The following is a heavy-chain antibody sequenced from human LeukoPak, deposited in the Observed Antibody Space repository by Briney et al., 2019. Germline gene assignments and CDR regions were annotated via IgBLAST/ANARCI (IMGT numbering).Heavy chain of an antibody. CDR2: IYYSGST. CDR1: GGSISSGGYY. V-gene: IGHV4-31*03. Sequence: SETLSLTCTVSGGSISSGGYYWSWLRQHPGKGLEWIGYIYYSGSTYYNPSLKSRVTISVDTSKNQFSLKLSSVTAADTAVYYCARGKMTALGAYNWFDPWGQGTLVTVSS. J-gene: IGHJ5*02. CDR3: ARGKMTALGAYNWFDP. D-gene: IGHD3-10*01.